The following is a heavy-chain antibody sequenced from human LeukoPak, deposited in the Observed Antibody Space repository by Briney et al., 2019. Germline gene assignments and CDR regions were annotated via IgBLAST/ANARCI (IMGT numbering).Heavy chain of an antibody. V-gene: IGHV4-4*09. CDR1: NGSISSYH. CDR3: ARLRVSGSYLYYFDY. Sequence: SETLSLTCTVSNGSISSYHWSWARQPPGKGLEWIGYILTSGTTNYNPSLKSRLTISADTSKNQFTLKLSSVTAADTAVYYCARLRVSGSYLYYFDYWGQGTLVTVSS. D-gene: IGHD1-26*01. J-gene: IGHJ4*02. CDR2: ILTSGTT.